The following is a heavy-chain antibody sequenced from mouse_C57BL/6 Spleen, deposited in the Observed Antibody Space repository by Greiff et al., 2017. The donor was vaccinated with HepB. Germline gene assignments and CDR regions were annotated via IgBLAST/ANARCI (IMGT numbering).Heavy chain of an antibody. J-gene: IGHJ2*01. Sequence: QVQLKQPGAELVMPGASVKLSCKASGYTFTSYWMHWVKQRPGQGLEWIGEIDPSDSYTNYNQKFKGKSTLTVDKSSSTAYMQLSSLTAEDSAVYYCARSLYYGREGHYFDYWGQGTTLTVSS. CDR3: ARSLYYGREGHYFDY. CDR1: GYTFTSYW. V-gene: IGHV1-69*01. CDR2: IDPSDSYT. D-gene: IGHD1-1*01.